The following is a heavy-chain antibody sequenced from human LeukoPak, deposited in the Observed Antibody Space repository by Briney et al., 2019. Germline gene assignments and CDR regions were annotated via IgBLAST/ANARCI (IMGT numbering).Heavy chain of an antibody. J-gene: IGHJ5*02. CDR3: VSDPITMIRGVIIEGFDP. Sequence: ASVKVSCKVSGYTLTESSMHWVRQAPGKWLEWMGGSAPEEGETIYAQKFQGRVTMTEDTSTDTAYMELSSLRSEDTAVFYCVSDPITMIRGVIIEGFDPWGQGTLVTVSS. CDR1: GYTLTESS. CDR2: SAPEEGET. D-gene: IGHD3-10*01. V-gene: IGHV1-24*01.